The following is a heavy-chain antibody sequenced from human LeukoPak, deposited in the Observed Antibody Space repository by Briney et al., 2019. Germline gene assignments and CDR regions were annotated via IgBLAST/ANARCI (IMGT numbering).Heavy chain of an antibody. D-gene: IGHD2-21*01. V-gene: IGHV1-2*02. CDR3: ATRIVGGETFDY. CDR2: INPNSGGT. Sequence: ASVKVSCKASGYTFTGYYMHWVRQAPGQGLEWMGWINPNSGGTNYAQKFQGRVTMTRDTSISTAYMELSRLRSDDTAVYYCATRIVGGETFDYWGQGTLVTVSS. CDR1: GYTFTGYY. J-gene: IGHJ4*02.